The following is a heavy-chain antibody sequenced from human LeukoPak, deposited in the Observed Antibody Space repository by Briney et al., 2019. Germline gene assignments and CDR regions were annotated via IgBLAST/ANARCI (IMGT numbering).Heavy chain of an antibody. CDR3: ARMPGYNYGYVDY. J-gene: IGHJ4*02. Sequence: SETLSLTCTVSGGSVSSGTYYWSWIRQPPGKGLEWIGYIYYSGSTNYNPSLQSRVTISVDTSKNQFSLKLSSVTAADTAVYYCARMPGYNYGYVDYWGQETLVTVSS. CDR1: GGSVSSGTYY. D-gene: IGHD5-18*01. CDR2: IYYSGST. V-gene: IGHV4-61*01.